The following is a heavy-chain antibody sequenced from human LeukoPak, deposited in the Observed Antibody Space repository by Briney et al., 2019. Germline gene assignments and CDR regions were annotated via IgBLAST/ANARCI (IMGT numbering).Heavy chain of an antibody. CDR3: ARDLDPLYYYDSSGYQNWFDP. V-gene: IGHV1-46*01. Sequence: EAPEKVSCKASRYTFTSYYMHWVRQAPGQGLEWMGIINPSGGSTSYAQKFQGRVTMTRDTSTGTVYMELSSLRSEDTAVYYCARDLDPLYYYDSSGYQNWFDPWGQGTLVTVSS. CDR2: INPSGGST. D-gene: IGHD3-22*01. CDR1: RYTFTSYY. J-gene: IGHJ5*02.